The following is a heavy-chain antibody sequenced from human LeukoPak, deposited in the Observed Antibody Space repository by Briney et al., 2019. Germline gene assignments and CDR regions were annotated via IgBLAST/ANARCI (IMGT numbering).Heavy chain of an antibody. J-gene: IGHJ4*02. CDR1: GFTFSNYW. Sequence: GGSLRLSCAASGFTFSNYWMSWVRQAPGKGLEFMANIKEAGSEKYYVDSVKGRFTISRDNAKNSLYLQMDSLRAEDTAVYYCARLCSSTSCYLGVRGDYWGQGTLVTVSS. V-gene: IGHV3-7*01. D-gene: IGHD2-2*01. CDR2: IKEAGSEK. CDR3: ARLCSSTSCYLGVRGDY.